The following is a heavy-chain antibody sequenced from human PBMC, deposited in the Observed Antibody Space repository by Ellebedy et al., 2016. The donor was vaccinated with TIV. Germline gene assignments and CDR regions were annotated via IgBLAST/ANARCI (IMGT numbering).Heavy chain of an antibody. D-gene: IGHD3-22*01. CDR2: INAGNGNT. J-gene: IGHJ4*02. V-gene: IGHV1-3*01. CDR1: GYTFTSYT. CDR3: ARDPYHYYDRSGLDY. Sequence: AASVKVSCKASGYTFTSYTIHWVRQAPGQSLEWMGWINAGNGNTKYSLTFQDRVTITSDTSATTAYMEVSSLRSEDTAVYYCARDPYHYYDRSGLDYWGQGTLVTVSS.